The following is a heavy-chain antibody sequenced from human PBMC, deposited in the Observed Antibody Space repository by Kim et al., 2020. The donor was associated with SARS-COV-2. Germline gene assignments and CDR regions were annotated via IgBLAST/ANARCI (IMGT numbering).Heavy chain of an antibody. V-gene: IGHV3-74*01. J-gene: IGHJ5*02. CDR3: ASLPAPSPESIRYNWFDP. Sequence: KGRFTISRDNAKNALYLQMNSLRAEDTAVYYCASLPAPSPESIRYNWFDPWGQGTLVTVSS. D-gene: IGHD2-2*01.